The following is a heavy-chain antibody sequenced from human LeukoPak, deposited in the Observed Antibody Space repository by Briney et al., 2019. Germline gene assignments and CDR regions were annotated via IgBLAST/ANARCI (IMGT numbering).Heavy chain of an antibody. D-gene: IGHD1-14*01. Sequence: ASVTVSFTPSGYPFTTWEINWVRQAAGQGLEWMGWVHPNSGNTAYAQKFQGRVTMTRDTSISTAYMEVSGLRSDDTAVYFCARGPRNDPWGQGTLVTVSS. CDR1: GYPFTTWE. CDR3: ARGPRNDP. CDR2: VHPNSGNT. J-gene: IGHJ5*02. V-gene: IGHV1-8*01.